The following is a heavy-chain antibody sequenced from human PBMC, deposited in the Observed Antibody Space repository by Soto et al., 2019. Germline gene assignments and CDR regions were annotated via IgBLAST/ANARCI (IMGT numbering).Heavy chain of an antibody. CDR1: GFTFSDYY. V-gene: IGHV3-11*01. J-gene: IGHJ6*03. CDR3: ARVHYYYYYYMDV. CDR2: ISSSGSTI. Sequence: GGSLRLSCAASGFTFSDYYMSWIRQAPGKGLEWVSYISSSGSTIYYADSVKGRFTISRDNAKNSLYLQMNSLRAEDTAVYYCARVHYYYYYYMDVWGKGTTVTVSS.